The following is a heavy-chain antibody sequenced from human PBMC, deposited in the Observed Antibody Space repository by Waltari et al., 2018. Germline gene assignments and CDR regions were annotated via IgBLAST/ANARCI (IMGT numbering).Heavy chain of an antibody. Sequence: QVHLVESGGGVVQPGGSLRLSCAAPAFNFTLFGMHWVRQAPGKGLEWVSFISYDGSNENYADSVKGRFTMSRDNSKKMLYVQMNNLRAEDSAVYYCVKGNEIDYWGQGTLVTVSS. V-gene: IGHV3-30*02. J-gene: IGHJ4*02. CDR1: AFNFTLFG. CDR3: VKGNEIDY. CDR2: ISYDGSNE. D-gene: IGHD1-1*01.